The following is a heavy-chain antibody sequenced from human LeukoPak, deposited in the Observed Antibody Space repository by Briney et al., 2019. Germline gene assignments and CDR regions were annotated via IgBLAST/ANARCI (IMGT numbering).Heavy chain of an antibody. J-gene: IGHJ4*02. V-gene: IGHV3-30*14. CDR3: ARLRDSRGYYPFDY. CDR1: GFTFSSYA. D-gene: IGHD3-22*01. CDR2: ISYDGSNK. Sequence: GGSLRLSCAASGFTFSSYAMHWVRQAPGKGLEWVAVISYDGSNKYYADSVKGRFTISRDNSKNTLYLQMNSLRAEDTAVYYCARLRDSRGYYPFDYWGQGTLVTVSS.